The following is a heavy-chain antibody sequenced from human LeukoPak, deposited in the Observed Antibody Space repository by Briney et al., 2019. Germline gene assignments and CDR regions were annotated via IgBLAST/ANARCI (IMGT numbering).Heavy chain of an antibody. CDR3: ARVGDGLNDAFDI. Sequence: GASVKVSCKGSGYRFTGYYMQWVRQAPGQGLEWVGRINPNTGGTNYAQKFQGRVTMTRDTSITTVYMELSRLRSDDTAVYYCARVGDGLNDAFDIWGQGTMVTVSS. CDR2: INPNTGGT. V-gene: IGHV1-2*06. J-gene: IGHJ3*02. CDR1: GYRFTGYY. D-gene: IGHD5-24*01.